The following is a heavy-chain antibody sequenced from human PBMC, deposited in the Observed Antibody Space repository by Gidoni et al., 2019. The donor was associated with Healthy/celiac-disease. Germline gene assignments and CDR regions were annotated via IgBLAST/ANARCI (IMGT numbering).Heavy chain of an antibody. Sequence: QVQLVESGGGVVQPGRSLRLPCAASGFPFSSYGMHWVRQAPGKGLEGVAVIWYDGSNKYYADSVKGRFTISRDNSKNTLYLQMNSLRAEDTAVYYCARGQRPDGYWGQGTLVTVSS. D-gene: IGHD6-6*01. CDR1: GFPFSSYG. CDR3: ARGQRPDGY. CDR2: IWYDGSNK. J-gene: IGHJ4*02. V-gene: IGHV3-33*01.